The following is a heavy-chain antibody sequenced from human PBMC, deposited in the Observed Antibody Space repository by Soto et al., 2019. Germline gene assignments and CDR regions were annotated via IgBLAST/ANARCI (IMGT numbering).Heavy chain of an antibody. D-gene: IGHD3-22*01. CDR2: ISHDGRNK. J-gene: IGHJ6*02. V-gene: IGHV3-30*04. Sequence: QVQLVESGGGVVQPGRSLRLSCAASGFTFSTYAMHWVRQAPGKGLEWVAVISHDGRNKYYTDSVKGRFTISRDISNNTLHLQMNSLRVEDTAVYYCAGEWWSDSSAYRNYYGMDVWGQGATVTVSS. CDR3: AGEWWSDSSAYRNYYGMDV. CDR1: GFTFSTYA.